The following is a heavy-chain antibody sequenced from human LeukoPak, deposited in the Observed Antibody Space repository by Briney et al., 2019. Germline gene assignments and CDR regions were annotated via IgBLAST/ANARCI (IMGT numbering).Heavy chain of an antibody. CDR3: ARNDREYNYASIY. CDR1: GGSINSGGYY. V-gene: IGHV4-31*03. Sequence: SETLSLTCTVSGGSINSGGYYWSWVRQHPGKGLEWIGYIYCSGTTNYNPSLESRLTISLATSKNQFSLELISVTAADTAVYYCARNDREYNYASIYWGQGTLVTVSS. CDR2: IYCSGTT. J-gene: IGHJ4*02. D-gene: IGHD5-18*01.